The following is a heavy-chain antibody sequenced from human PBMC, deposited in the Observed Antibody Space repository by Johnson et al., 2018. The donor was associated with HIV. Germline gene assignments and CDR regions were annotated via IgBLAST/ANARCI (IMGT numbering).Heavy chain of an antibody. Sequence: QVQLVESGGGLVKPGGSLRLSCAASGFTFSDYYMNWIRQAPGKGLEWVSYISSSGIYYADSVKGRFTVSRDSAKNSLYVQMSSLTTEDTAMYYCARDTGIAARSGAFDIWGQGTMVTVSS. V-gene: IGHV3-11*01. CDR3: ARDTGIAARSGAFDI. CDR2: ISSSGI. J-gene: IGHJ3*02. D-gene: IGHD6-6*01. CDR1: GFTFSDYY.